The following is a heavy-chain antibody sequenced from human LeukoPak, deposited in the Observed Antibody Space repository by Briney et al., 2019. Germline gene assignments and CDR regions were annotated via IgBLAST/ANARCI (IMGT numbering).Heavy chain of an antibody. D-gene: IGHD1-26*01. CDR3: AKGVGTSYHYHMDV. CDR2: ISWNSYDI. Sequence: GGSLRLPCAASGFTFDEYAMHWVRQLPGKGLEWAPGISWNSYDIGYADSVKGRFTISRDNAKNSLYLQMNSLRAEDMALYYCAKGVGTSYHYHMDVWGKGTTVIVSS. J-gene: IGHJ6*03. CDR1: GFTFDEYA. V-gene: IGHV3-9*03.